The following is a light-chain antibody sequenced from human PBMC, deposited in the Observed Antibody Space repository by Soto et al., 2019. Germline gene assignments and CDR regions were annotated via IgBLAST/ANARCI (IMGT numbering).Light chain of an antibody. V-gene: IGKV3-20*01. CDR2: GAS. J-gene: IGKJ1*01. Sequence: EIVLTQSPGTLSLSPGERATLSCRASQSVSSTYLAWYQQKPGQAPRLLIYGASSRATGIPDRFSGSGSGTEFSLTIVRLEAEDFSVYYCQQYGSSTGWTFGQGTKVEIK. CDR3: QQYGSSTGWT. CDR1: QSVSSTY.